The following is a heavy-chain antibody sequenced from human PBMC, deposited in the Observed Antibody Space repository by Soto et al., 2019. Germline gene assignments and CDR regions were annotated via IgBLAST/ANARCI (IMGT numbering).Heavy chain of an antibody. CDR1: GFTFSSYS. V-gene: IGHV3-21*01. J-gene: IGHJ6*02. Sequence: EVQLVESGGGLVKPGGSLRLSCAASGFTFSSYSMNWVRQAPGKGLEWVSSISSSSSYIYYADSVKGRFTISRDNAKNSLYLQMNSLRAEDTAVYYCARVLDYVVDYYGMDVWGQGTTVTVSS. D-gene: IGHD4-17*01. CDR2: ISSSSSYI. CDR3: ARVLDYVVDYYGMDV.